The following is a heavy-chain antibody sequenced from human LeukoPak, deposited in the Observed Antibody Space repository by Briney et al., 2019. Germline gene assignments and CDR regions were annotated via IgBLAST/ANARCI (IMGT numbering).Heavy chain of an antibody. V-gene: IGHV4-30-2*01. Sequence: SETLSLTCTVSGGSISSGGYYWSWIRQPPGKGLEWIGYIYHSGSTYYNPSLKSRVTISVDRSKNQFSLKLSSVTAADTAVYYCARSWTNRSKKQLVASGYYFDYWGQGTLVTVSS. D-gene: IGHD6-6*01. CDR3: ARSWTNRSKKQLVASGYYFDY. CDR2: IYHSGST. CDR1: GGSISSGGYY. J-gene: IGHJ4*02.